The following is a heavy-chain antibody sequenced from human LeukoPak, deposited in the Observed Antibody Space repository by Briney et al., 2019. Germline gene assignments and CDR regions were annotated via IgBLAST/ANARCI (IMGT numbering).Heavy chain of an antibody. V-gene: IGHV3-74*01. D-gene: IGHD6-19*01. Sequence: PGGSLRLSCAASGFTFSSYWMHWVRQAPGKGLEWVSRINSDGSSTSYADSVKGRFTISRDNAKNTLYLQMNSLRAEDTAVYYCARDGEYSSGWYSFDYWGQGTLVTVSS. J-gene: IGHJ4*02. CDR1: GFTFSSYW. CDR3: ARDGEYSSGWYSFDY. CDR2: INSDGSST.